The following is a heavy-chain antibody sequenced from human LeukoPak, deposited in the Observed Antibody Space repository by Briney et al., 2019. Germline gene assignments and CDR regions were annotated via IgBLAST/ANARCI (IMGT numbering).Heavy chain of an antibody. CDR1: GFTFSDYY. Sequence: GGSLRLSCAASGFTFSDYYMSWIRQAPGKGLEWVSYISSSGSTIYYADSVKGRFTFSRDNAKNSLYLQMNSLRAEDTAVYYCASSRRSEWLPYGGYWGQGTLVTVSS. CDR3: ASSRRSEWLPYGGY. V-gene: IGHV3-11*01. CDR2: ISSSGSTI. D-gene: IGHD3-3*01. J-gene: IGHJ4*02.